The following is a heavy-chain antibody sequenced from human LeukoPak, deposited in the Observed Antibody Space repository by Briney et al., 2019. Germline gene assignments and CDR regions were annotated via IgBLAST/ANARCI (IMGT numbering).Heavy chain of an antibody. Sequence: ASVKVSCKASGYTFTGYYMHWVRQAPGQGLEWMGWINPNSGGTNYAQKFQGRVTMTRDTSISTAYLQWSSLKASDTAMYYCARLAVRGVILYWGQGTLVTVSS. D-gene: IGHD3-10*01. CDR2: INPNSGGT. CDR3: ARLAVRGVILY. V-gene: IGHV1-2*02. J-gene: IGHJ4*02. CDR1: GYTFTGYY.